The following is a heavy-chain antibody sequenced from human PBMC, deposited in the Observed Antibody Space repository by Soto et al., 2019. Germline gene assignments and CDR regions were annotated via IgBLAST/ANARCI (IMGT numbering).Heavy chain of an antibody. CDR3: ARDQDWSYYDSSGAS. CDR2: IYYSGST. V-gene: IGHV4-31*03. D-gene: IGHD3-22*01. CDR1: GGSISSGGYY. Sequence: ASETLSLTCTVSGGSISSGGYYWSWIRQHPGKGLEWIGYIYYSGSTCYNPSLKSRVTISVDTSKNQFSLKLSSVTAADTAVYYCARDQDWSYYDSSGASWGQGTLVTVSS. J-gene: IGHJ4*02.